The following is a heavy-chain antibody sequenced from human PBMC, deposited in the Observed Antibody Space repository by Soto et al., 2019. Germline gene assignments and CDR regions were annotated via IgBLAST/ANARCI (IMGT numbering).Heavy chain of an antibody. Sequence: GGSLRLSCAASGGTFNTYAMSWVRQAPGKGLEWVALNSWDGGTSAYADSVKGRFTVSRDNKKSFLYLQMDSLGPDDTALYYCVKDGDNTGYYFTYYFDHWGQGAPVTVSS. CDR1: GGTFNTYA. CDR3: VKDGDNTGYYFTYYFDH. V-gene: IGHV3-43*01. J-gene: IGHJ4*02. D-gene: IGHD3-22*01. CDR2: NSWDGGTS.